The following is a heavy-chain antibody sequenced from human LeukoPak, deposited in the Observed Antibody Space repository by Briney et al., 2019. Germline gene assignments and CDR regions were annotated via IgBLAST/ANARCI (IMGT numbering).Heavy chain of an antibody. D-gene: IGHD3-16*01. V-gene: IGHV3-53*01. CDR3: ARDWANSPEVGEA. J-gene: IGHJ5*02. CDR2: IYSGGST. CDR1: GFTVSANY. Sequence: GSLRLSCAASGFTVSANYMSWVRHAPGKGLEWVSMIYSGGSTDYADSVKGRFTISRDNSKNTLYLQMNSLRAEDTAVYYCARDWANSPEVGEAWGQGTLVTVSS.